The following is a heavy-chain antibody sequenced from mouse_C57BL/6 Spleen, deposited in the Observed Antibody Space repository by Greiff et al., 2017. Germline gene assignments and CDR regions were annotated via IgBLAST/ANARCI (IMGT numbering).Heavy chain of an antibody. Sequence: VQLVESGGGLVQPKGSLKLSCAASGFSFNTYAMNWVRQAPGKGLEWVARIRSKSNNYATYYADSVKDRFTISRDDSESMLYLQMNNLKTEDTAMYYCGRHEDGYHGNFDYWGQGTTLTVSS. J-gene: IGHJ2*01. V-gene: IGHV10-1*01. CDR3: GRHEDGYHGNFDY. CDR2: IRSKSNNYAT. D-gene: IGHD2-3*01. CDR1: GFSFNTYA.